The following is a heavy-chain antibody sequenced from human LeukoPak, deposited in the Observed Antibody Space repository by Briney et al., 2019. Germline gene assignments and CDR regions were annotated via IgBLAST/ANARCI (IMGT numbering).Heavy chain of an antibody. J-gene: IGHJ4*02. CDR3: AIDPNWGTHS. CDR2: ISGSGGGI. V-gene: IGHV3-23*01. D-gene: IGHD7-27*01. Sequence: GGSLRLSCAASGFTFSSYAMSWVRQAPGKGLEWVSAISGSGGGIHYADSVKGRFTISRDNSKNALYLQMNSLRVEDTAVYYCAIDPNWGTHSWGQGVLVTVSS. CDR1: GFTFSSYA.